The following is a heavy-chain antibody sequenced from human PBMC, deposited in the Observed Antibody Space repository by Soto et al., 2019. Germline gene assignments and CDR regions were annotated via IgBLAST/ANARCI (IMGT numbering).Heavy chain of an antibody. CDR1: GFTFSSYA. D-gene: IGHD6-13*01. CDR2: VSSSGGST. V-gene: IGHV3-23*01. Sequence: EVQLLESGGGLVQPGGSLRLSCAASGFTFSSYAMSWVRQAPGKGLEWVLAVSSSGGSTYYADSVKCRFTISRDNSKNTLYLQMNSLRAEDTAVYYGAKYSTSWRGGQFDYWGQGTLVTVSS. J-gene: IGHJ4*02. CDR3: AKYSTSWRGGQFDY.